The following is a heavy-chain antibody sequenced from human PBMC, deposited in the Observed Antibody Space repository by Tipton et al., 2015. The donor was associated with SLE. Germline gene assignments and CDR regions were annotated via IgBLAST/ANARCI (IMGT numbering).Heavy chain of an antibody. CDR3: ARAIGVNYFNF. J-gene: IGHJ4*02. D-gene: IGHD3-16*01. CDR1: GYSISSGYY. CDR2: IYYSGST. V-gene: IGHV4-38-2*02. Sequence: TLSLTCTVSGYSISSGYYWGWIRQPPGGGLEWIGCIYYSGSTNYNPSLKSRVTISVDTSKNHFSLKLSSVTAADTAVYYCARAIGVNYFNFWGQGILVNVSP.